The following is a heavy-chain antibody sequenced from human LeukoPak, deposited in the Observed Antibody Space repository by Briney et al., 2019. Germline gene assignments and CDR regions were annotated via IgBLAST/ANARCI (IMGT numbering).Heavy chain of an antibody. Sequence: SETLSLTCAVYGGSFSGYYWSWIRQPPGKGLEWIGEINHSGSTNYNPSLKSRVTISVDTSKNQFSLKLSSVTAADTAVYYCARDIGGPTYYYDSSGYFAWGQGTLVTVSS. CDR3: ARDIGGPTYYYDSSGYFA. D-gene: IGHD3-22*01. CDR1: GGSFSGYY. CDR2: INHSGST. V-gene: IGHV4-34*01. J-gene: IGHJ5*02.